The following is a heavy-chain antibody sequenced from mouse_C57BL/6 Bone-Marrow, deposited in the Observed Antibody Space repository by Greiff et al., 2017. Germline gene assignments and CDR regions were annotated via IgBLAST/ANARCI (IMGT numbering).Heavy chain of an antibody. D-gene: IGHD1-1*01. CDR1: GYSFTDYN. J-gene: IGHJ2*01. V-gene: IGHV1-39*01. CDR2: INPNYGTT. CDR3: ARGDYYGPTY. Sequence: VQLQQSGPELVKPGASVKISCKASGYSFTDYNMNWVKQSNGKSLEWIGVINPNYGTTSYKQKFKGKATLTADKSSSTAYMELRSLTSEDSAVYFCARGDYYGPTYWGQGTTLTVSS.